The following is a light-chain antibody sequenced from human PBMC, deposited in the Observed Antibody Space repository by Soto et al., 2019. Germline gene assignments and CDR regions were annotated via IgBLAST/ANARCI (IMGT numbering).Light chain of an antibody. V-gene: IGKV3-20*01. CDR2: GAS. CDR3: QQYAGKPWS. Sequence: EIVLTQSPGTLSLSPGERATLSCRASQAIANNYLAWYQQKPGQAPRLLIWGASRRATGIPDSFSGSGSGTVFTLTISSLEPEDFAVYYCQQYAGKPWSFGQGTNLEI. J-gene: IGKJ2*01. CDR1: QAIANNY.